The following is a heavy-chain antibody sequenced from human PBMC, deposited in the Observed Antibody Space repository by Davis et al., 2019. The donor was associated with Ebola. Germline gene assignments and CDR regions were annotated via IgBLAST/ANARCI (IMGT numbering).Heavy chain of an antibody. CDR1: GFTFSDYW. CDR3: ARDKGIEDSWFDP. CDR2: IKQDGSKK. J-gene: IGHJ5*02. D-gene: IGHD2-15*01. V-gene: IGHV3-7*03. Sequence: PGGSLRLSCAASGFTFSDYWMGWVRQAPGKGLEWVANIKQDGSKKYYVDSVKGRFTISRDNAKNSLFLQMNSLRAEDTAVYYCARDKGIEDSWFDPWGQGTLVTVSS.